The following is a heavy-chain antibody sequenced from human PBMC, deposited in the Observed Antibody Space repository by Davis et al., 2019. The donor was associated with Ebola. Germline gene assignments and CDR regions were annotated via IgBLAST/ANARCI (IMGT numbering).Heavy chain of an antibody. CDR2: TSAYSGNT. Sequence: ASVKVSCKASGYTFTNYYMHWVRQAPGQGLEWMGWTSAYSGNTTYVQRLQDRVTMTTDTSTNTAYMELRSLRSDDTAVYYCARGSGPSVITTIDLDFWGQGTLVTVSS. J-gene: IGHJ4*02. V-gene: IGHV1-18*04. D-gene: IGHD3-16*01. CDR1: GYTFTNYY. CDR3: ARGSGPSVITTIDLDF.